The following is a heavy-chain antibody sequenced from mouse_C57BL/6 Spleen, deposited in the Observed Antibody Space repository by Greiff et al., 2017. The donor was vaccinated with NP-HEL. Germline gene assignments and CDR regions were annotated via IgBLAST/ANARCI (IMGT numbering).Heavy chain of an antibody. Sequence: VQLQQAGAELVKPGASVKMSCKATGYTFTSYWITWVKQRPAQGLEWIGDIYPGSGSTNYNEKFKSKATLTVDTSSSTAYMQLSSRTSEDSAVYYCARGGGYYDSDEGPWFAYWGQGTLVTVSA. CDR1: GYTFTSYW. CDR2: IYPGSGST. J-gene: IGHJ3*01. D-gene: IGHD2-4*01. CDR3: ARGGGYYDSDEGPWFAY. V-gene: IGHV1-55*01.